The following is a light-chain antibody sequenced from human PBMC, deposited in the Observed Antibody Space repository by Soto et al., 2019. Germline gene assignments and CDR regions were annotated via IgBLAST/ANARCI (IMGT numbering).Light chain of an antibody. V-gene: IGLV1-44*01. CDR3: AAWDGSLNNVL. Sequence: QSVLTQPPSASGTPGQRVTISCSGSGSSIGTNTVNWYRQLPGTAPKLLIYDNDQRPSGVPDRFSGSKSGTSASLAISGLQSEDEAGYYCAAWDGSLNNVLFGGGTKLTVL. J-gene: IGLJ2*01. CDR2: DND. CDR1: GSSIGTNT.